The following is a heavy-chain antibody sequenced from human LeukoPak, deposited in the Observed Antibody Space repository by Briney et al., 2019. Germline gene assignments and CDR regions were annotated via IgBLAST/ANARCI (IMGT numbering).Heavy chain of an antibody. CDR3: ARVIEYSSSSGNYYGMDV. J-gene: IGHJ6*02. CDR2: IIPIFGTA. V-gene: IGHV1-69*13. Sequence: GASVKVSCKASGYTFTSYGISWVRQAPGQGLEWMGGIIPIFGTANYAQKFQGRVTITADESTSTAYMELSSLRSEDTAVYYCARVIEYSSSSGNYYGMDVWGQGTTVTVSS. D-gene: IGHD6-6*01. CDR1: GYTFTSYG.